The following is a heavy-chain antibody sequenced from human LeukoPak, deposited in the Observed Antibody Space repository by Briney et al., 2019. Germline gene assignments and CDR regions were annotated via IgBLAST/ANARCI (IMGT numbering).Heavy chain of an antibody. CDR3: ARQVWGYYDSSGYQPLFDY. V-gene: IGHV4-39*01. D-gene: IGHD3-22*01. CDR2: IYYSGST. CDR1: GGSISSSYY. J-gene: IGHJ4*02. Sequence: SETLSLTCTVSGGSISSSYYWGWIRQPPGRGLEWIGSIYYSGSTYYNPSLKSRVTIPVDTSKNQFSLKLSSVTAADTAVYYCARQVWGYYDSSGYQPLFDYWGQGTLVTVSS.